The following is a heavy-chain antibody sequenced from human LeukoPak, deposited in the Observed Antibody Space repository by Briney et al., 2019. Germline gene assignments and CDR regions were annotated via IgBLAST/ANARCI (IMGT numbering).Heavy chain of an antibody. J-gene: IGHJ5*02. Sequence: SVKVSCKASGGTFSSYAISWVRQAPGQGLEWMGGIIPIFGTANYAQKFQGRVTITTDESTSTAYMGLSSLRSEDTAVYYCARRLQDPLVRGVNGDNWFDPWGQGTLVTVSS. V-gene: IGHV1-69*05. CDR1: GGTFSSYA. CDR3: ARRLQDPLVRGVNGDNWFDP. CDR2: IIPIFGTA. D-gene: IGHD3-10*01.